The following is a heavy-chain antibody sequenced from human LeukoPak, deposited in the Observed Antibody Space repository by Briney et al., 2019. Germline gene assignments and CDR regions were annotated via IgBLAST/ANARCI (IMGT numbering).Heavy chain of an antibody. J-gene: IGHJ6*02. CDR1: GYTFTSYA. V-gene: IGHV1-69*13. Sequence: ASVKVSCKASGYTFTSYAMHWVRQAPGQGLEWMGGIIPIFGTANYAQKFQGRVTITADESTSTAYMELSSLRSEDTAVYYCARARGDYVGMRYGMDVWGQGTTVTVSS. CDR2: IIPIFGTA. D-gene: IGHD4-17*01. CDR3: ARARGDYVGMRYGMDV.